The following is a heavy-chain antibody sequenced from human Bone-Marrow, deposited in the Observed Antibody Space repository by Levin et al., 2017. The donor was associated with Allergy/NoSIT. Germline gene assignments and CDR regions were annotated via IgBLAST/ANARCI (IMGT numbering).Heavy chain of an antibody. J-gene: IGHJ5*02. CDR3: TRDQGYYDNQYNWFDP. V-gene: IGHV1-2*02. CDR2: INPKSGGT. Sequence: PAASVKVSCKASGYRFSGYYLHWVRQAPGQGLEWMGWINPKSGGTNFAQNFQGRVTLTRDTSISTAYMELTNLTFGDTAVYYCTRDQGYYDNQYNWFDPWGQGTLVTVSS. D-gene: IGHD3-22*01. CDR1: GYRFSGYY.